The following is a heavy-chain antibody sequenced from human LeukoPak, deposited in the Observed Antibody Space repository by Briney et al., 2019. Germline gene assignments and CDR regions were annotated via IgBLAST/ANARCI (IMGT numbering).Heavy chain of an antibody. V-gene: IGHV1-8*02. J-gene: IGHJ4*02. CDR2: MNPTSGNT. Sequence: ASVKVSCTASGYTFTSYYMHWVRQATGQGLEWMGWMNPTSGNTGYAQNFQGRVTMTRDTSTSTAYLELSSLGSEDTAVYYCTRNIAPGGKGYYFDYWGQGTLVTASS. D-gene: IGHD6-13*01. CDR1: GYTFTSYY. CDR3: TRNIAPGGKGYYFDY.